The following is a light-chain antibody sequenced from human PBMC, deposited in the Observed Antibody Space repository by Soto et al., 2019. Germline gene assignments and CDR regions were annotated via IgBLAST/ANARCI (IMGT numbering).Light chain of an antibody. CDR2: DAS. CDR3: QRRSKSPPLIT. V-gene: IGKV3-11*01. J-gene: IGKJ5*01. Sequence: EMVVSQFPSTLSLSPRERATLSCRASQSVSIYLAWYQQKPGHAPRLLIYDASNRATGIPAKFSGSGSGTDFTLTIISLYSEDSAVYCCQRRSKSPPLITFCQGTLLEIK. CDR1: QSVSIY.